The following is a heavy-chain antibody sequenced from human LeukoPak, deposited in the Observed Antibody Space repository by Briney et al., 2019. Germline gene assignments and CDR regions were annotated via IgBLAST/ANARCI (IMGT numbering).Heavy chain of an antibody. D-gene: IGHD5-12*01. CDR2: IIPISGTA. CDR3: ARDRATAWYFDL. V-gene: IGHV1-69*13. CDR1: GGTFSSYA. J-gene: IGHJ2*01. Sequence: ASVKVSCKASGGTFSSYAISWVRQAPGQGLEWMGGIIPISGTANYAQKFQGRVTITADESTSTAYMELSSLRSEDTAVYYCARDRATAWYFDLWGRGTLVTVSS.